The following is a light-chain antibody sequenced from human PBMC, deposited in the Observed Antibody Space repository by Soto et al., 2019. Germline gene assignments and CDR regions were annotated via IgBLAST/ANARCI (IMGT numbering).Light chain of an antibody. V-gene: IGKV1-5*03. CDR1: QSISSW. CDR2: KAS. Sequence: DIQMTQSPSTLSASVGDRVTITCRASQSISSWLAWYQQKPGKAPKLLIYKASSLESGVPSRFSGSGSGTEITLTISSLQPDDFATYYCQQYKSFPTFGQGTKVEIK. J-gene: IGKJ1*01. CDR3: QQYKSFPT.